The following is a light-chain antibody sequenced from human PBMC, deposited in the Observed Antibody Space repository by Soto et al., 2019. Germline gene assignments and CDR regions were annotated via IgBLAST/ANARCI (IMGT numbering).Light chain of an antibody. Sequence: DIQMTQSPSALSASVGDRVTITCRASQSISSWLAWYQQKPGKAPKLLIYKASSLESGVPSRFGGSGSGTEFTLTISSLQPDDFATYYCQQYNLFGGGTKVEIK. CDR3: QQYNL. CDR1: QSISSW. V-gene: IGKV1-5*03. CDR2: KAS. J-gene: IGKJ4*01.